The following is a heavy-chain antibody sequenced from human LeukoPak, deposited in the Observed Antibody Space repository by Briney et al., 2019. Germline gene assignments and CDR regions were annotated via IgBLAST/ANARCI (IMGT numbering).Heavy chain of an antibody. CDR1: GGSISSYY. D-gene: IGHD2-8*01. CDR3: AKGGDYCTNGFCPYYYYYYMDV. CDR2: IYTSGST. V-gene: IGHV4-4*07. Sequence: PSETLSLTCTVSGGSISSYYWSWIRQPAGKGLEWIGRIYTSGSTNYNPSLKSRVTMSVDTSKNQFSLKLSSVTAADTAVYYCAKGGDYCTNGFCPYYYYYYMDVWGKGTTVTVSS. J-gene: IGHJ6*03.